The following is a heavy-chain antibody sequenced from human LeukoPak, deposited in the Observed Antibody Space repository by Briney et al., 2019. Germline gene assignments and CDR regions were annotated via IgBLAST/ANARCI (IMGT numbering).Heavy chain of an antibody. CDR2: IYYSGST. J-gene: IGHJ5*02. CDR1: GGSISSGDYY. D-gene: IGHD3-3*01. CDR3: ARGGTLRTYYDFWSGRGWFDP. Sequence: SQTLSLTCTVSGGSISSGDYYWRWIRQPPGKGLEWIGYIYYSGSTYYNPSLKSRVTISVDTSKNQFSLKLSSVTAADTAVYYCARGGTLRTYYDFWSGRGWFDPWGQGTLVTVSS. V-gene: IGHV4-30-4*01.